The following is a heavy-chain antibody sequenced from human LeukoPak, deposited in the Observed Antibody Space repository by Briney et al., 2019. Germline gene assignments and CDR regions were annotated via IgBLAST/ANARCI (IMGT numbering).Heavy chain of an antibody. CDR2: INPNSGGT. D-gene: IGHD3-16*01. CDR3: ARGRRILGGPENAGDFFDF. J-gene: IGHJ4*01. CDR1: GYTFTGYY. V-gene: IGHV1-2*02. Sequence: GASVKVSCKASGYTFTGYYMHWVRQAPGQGLEWMGWINPNSGGTNYAQKFQGRVTMTRDTSISTAYMELTGLESDDTAVYYCARGRRILGGPENAGDFFDFWGQGSLVTVSS.